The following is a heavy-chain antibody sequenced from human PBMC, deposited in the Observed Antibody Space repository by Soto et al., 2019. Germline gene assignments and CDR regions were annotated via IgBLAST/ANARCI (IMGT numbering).Heavy chain of an antibody. Sequence: GGSLRLSCAASGFTFSSYSMNWVRQAPGKGLEWVSSISSSTSYIYYADSVKGRFTISRDNAKNSLYVQMNSLRAEDTAVYYCARDFMKYYHILNYYYYSGMDLRGQGTTVTV. CDR2: ISSSTSYI. CDR3: ARDFMKYYHILNYYYYSGMDL. J-gene: IGHJ6*02. V-gene: IGHV3-21*01. D-gene: IGHD2-2*01. CDR1: GFTFSSYS.